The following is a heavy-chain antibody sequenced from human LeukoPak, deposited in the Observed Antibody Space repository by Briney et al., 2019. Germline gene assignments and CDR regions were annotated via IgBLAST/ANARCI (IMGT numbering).Heavy chain of an antibody. Sequence: SETLSLTCTVSGDSISSSLYYWVWIRQPPGKGLEWIGSIYYTGSSYYNPSLKSRVTISVDTSKNQFSLKLSSVTAADTAVYYCERQLDYWGQGTLVTVSS. V-gene: IGHV4-39*01. CDR3: ERQLDY. CDR1: GDSISSSLYY. J-gene: IGHJ4*02. CDR2: IYYTGSS.